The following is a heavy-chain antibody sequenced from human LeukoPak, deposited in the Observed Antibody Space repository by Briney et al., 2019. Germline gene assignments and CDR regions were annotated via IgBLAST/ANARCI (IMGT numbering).Heavy chain of an antibody. Sequence: PGRSLRLSCAASGFTFDDYAMHWVRQAPGKGLEWVSGISWNSGSIGYADSVKGRFTISRDNAKNSLYLQMNSLRAEDTALYYRAKSRGGSGFWFDPWGQGTLVTVSS. CDR2: ISWNSGSI. J-gene: IGHJ5*02. CDR3: AKSRGGSGFWFDP. CDR1: GFTFDDYA. V-gene: IGHV3-9*01. D-gene: IGHD3-10*01.